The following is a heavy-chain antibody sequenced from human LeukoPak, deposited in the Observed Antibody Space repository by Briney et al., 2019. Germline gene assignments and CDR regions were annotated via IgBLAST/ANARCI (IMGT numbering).Heavy chain of an antibody. D-gene: IGHD2-21*02. J-gene: IGHJ2*01. CDR3: AKDRGVVTAIGQDWYFDL. CDR1: GFTFSSYA. V-gene: IGHV3-23*01. Sequence: GGSLGLSCAASGFTFSSYAMSWVRQAPGKGLEWVSAISGSGGSTYYADSVKGRFTISRDNSKNTLYLQMNSLRAEDTAVYYCAKDRGVVTAIGQDWYFDLWGRGTLVTVSS. CDR2: ISGSGGST.